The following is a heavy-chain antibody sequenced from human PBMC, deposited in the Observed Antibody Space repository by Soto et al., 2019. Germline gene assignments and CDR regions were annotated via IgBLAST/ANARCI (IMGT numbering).Heavy chain of an antibody. D-gene: IGHD2-8*01. Sequence: ASVKVSCKASGYTFTRSGISWVRQAPGQGLEWMGWISGYNGDTNYAQKFQDRVSMTIDTSTGTAYMELRSLTSDDTAIYYCAKNGQPPYYYYGLDVWGQGTKVTVSS. V-gene: IGHV1-18*01. J-gene: IGHJ6*02. CDR3: AKNGQPPYYYYGLDV. CDR1: GYTFTRSG. CDR2: ISGYNGDT.